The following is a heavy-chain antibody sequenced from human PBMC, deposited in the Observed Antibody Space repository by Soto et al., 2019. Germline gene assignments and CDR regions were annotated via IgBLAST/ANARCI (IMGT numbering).Heavy chain of an antibody. D-gene: IGHD3-16*01. V-gene: IGHV3-9*01. Sequence: EVQLVESGGGLVQPGRSLRLSCAASGFIFDDYAMFWIRQAPGKGLEWVSSINWNSVRIAYADSVKGRFTISRDNARNSLYIQMTSLRPEDTAFYYCAKGPYSASAGGWFDPWGEGTLVTVSS. J-gene: IGHJ5*02. CDR2: INWNSVRI. CDR1: GFIFDDYA. CDR3: AKGPYSASAGGWFDP.